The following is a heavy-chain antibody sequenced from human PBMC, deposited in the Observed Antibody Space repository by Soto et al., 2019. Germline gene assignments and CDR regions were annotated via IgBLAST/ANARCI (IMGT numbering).Heavy chain of an antibody. Sequence: QLQLQESGPGLVKPSETLSLTCIVSGGSVSSSNYYWGWVRQSPGKGLEWIGSIYYSGNTYYNPSIESRVAISVDTSNNESALQVISVTAADTAVYYCARLEGLATISYYFDFWGQGALVTVSS. CDR3: ARLEGLATISYYFDF. CDR1: GGSVSSSNYY. CDR2: IYYSGNT. J-gene: IGHJ4*02. D-gene: IGHD3-9*01. V-gene: IGHV4-39*01.